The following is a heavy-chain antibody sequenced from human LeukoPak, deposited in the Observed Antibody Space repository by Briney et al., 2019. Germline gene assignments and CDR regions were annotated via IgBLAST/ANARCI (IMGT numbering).Heavy chain of an antibody. CDR3: AREGVAAPLDY. CDR1: GGSISSYY. CDR2: IYYSGST. D-gene: IGHD6-6*01. Sequence: SETLSLTCTVSGGSISSYYWSWIRQPPGKGPEWIGYIYYSGSTNYNPSLKSRVTISVDTSKNQFSLKLSSVTAADTAVYYCAREGVAAPLDYWGQGTLVTVSS. V-gene: IGHV4-59*01. J-gene: IGHJ4*02.